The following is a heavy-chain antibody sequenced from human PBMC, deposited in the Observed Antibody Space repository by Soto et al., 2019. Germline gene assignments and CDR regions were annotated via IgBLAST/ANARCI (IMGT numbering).Heavy chain of an antibody. D-gene: IGHD5-12*01. Sequence: PSETLSLTCTVSGGSISSYYWSWIRQPPGKGLEWIGYIYYSGSTNYNPSLKSRVTISVDTSKNQFSLKLSSVTAADTAVYYCALVDSGYDEYYFDYWGQGTLVTVSS. CDR1: GGSISSYY. CDR3: ALVDSGYDEYYFDY. J-gene: IGHJ4*02. CDR2: IYYSGST. V-gene: IGHV4-59*01.